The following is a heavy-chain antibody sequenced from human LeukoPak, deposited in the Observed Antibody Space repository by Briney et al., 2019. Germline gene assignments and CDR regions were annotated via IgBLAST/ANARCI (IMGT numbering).Heavy chain of an antibody. V-gene: IGHV4-4*02. Sequence: SGTLSLTCAVSGGSISSSNWWSWVRQPPGKGLEWIGEIYHSGSTNYNPSLKSRVTIPVDTSKNQFSLKLSSVTAADTAVYYCARRGTYYYYYYYMDVWGKGTTVTISS. J-gene: IGHJ6*03. CDR2: IYHSGST. CDR3: ARRGTYYYYYYYMDV. CDR1: GGSISSSNW. D-gene: IGHD3-16*01.